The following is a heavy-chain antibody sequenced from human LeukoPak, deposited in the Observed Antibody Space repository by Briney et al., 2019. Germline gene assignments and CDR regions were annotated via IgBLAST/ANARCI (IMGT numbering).Heavy chain of an antibody. D-gene: IGHD1-26*01. J-gene: IGHJ4*02. CDR2: IYENGRT. V-gene: IGHV4-59*01. CDR1: GGSIGNFF. Sequence: SEILSLTCTVSGGSIGNFFWSWIRQSPGEGLEWIGFIYENGRTSYNPSLKSRVTISVDMSKNQFSLRLTSMTAADTAVYYCARDWELGHWGRGILVTVTS. CDR3: ARDWELGH.